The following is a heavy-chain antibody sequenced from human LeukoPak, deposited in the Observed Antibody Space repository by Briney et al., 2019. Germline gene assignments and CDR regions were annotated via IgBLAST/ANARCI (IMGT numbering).Heavy chain of an antibody. CDR2: VASDGSQT. V-gene: IGHV3-30-3*02. CDR3: AKLISGGGGVPSDY. D-gene: IGHD2-8*02. J-gene: IGHJ4*02. Sequence: GKSLRLSCGASGFTLGTYIMHWVRQAPGKGLQWVAAVASDGSQTFYIESVRGRFTISRDNSKNTLYLQMNTLRAEDTAVYYCAKLISGGGGVPSDYWGQGTLVTVSS. CDR1: GFTLGTYI.